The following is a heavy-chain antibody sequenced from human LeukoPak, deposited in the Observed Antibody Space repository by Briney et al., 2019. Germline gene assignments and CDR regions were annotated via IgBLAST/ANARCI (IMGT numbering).Heavy chain of an antibody. D-gene: IGHD1-1*01. CDR3: VRYGRRANDQPFDV. Sequence: KSGGSLRLSCAASGFAFSFSDMNWVRQAPGKGLEWVSSISSTSDDNMYSDSVKGRFTVSRDNAGNSLYLQMNSLRAEDTAVYYCVRYGRRANDQPFDVWGQGTMVTVSS. J-gene: IGHJ3*01. CDR1: GFAFSFSD. V-gene: IGHV3-21*01. CDR2: ISSTSDDN.